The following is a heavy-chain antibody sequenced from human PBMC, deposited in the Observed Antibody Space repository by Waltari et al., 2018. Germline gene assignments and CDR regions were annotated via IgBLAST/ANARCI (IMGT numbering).Heavy chain of an antibody. CDR3: SRQVLGYCTSAACRRLES. J-gene: IGHJ4*02. CDR2: IYHAGDT. Sequence: QVQLQESGPGLVKPSETLSLTCDVSGYSLNSGYYGGWIRQSPGKGLEWIATIYHAGDTFYNPSLKSRVTISMDTSKNQFSLKLNSVTAADTAVYFCSRQVLGYCTSAACRRLESWGQGTLVTVSS. CDR1: GYSLNSGYY. D-gene: IGHD2-2*03. V-gene: IGHV4-38-2*01.